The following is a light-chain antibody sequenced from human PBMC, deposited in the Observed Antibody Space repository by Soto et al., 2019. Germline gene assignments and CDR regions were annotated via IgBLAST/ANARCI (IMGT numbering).Light chain of an antibody. CDR3: QRLNSSPT. CDR1: QGISSY. CDR2: AAS. Sequence: EIQLTQSPSFLSASVGDGVTITCRASQGISSYLAWYQQRPGQAPKLLIYAASTLQSGVPSRFSGSGSGTVFPLTSRSLHHDVFATYYRQRLNSSPTFGRGTKVEIK. V-gene: IGKV1-9*01. J-gene: IGKJ4*01.